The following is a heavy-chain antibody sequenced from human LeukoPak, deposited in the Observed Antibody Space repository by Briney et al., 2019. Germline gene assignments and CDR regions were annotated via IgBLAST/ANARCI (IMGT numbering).Heavy chain of an antibody. V-gene: IGHV3-43*02. Sequence: GGSLRLSCAASGFTFDDYVMHWVRQAPGKRLEWVSLISGDGGSTYYVDSVKGRFTISRDNAKNSLYLQMNSLRAEDTAVYYCASKGFYYFDYWGQGTLVTVSS. CDR2: ISGDGGST. J-gene: IGHJ4*02. CDR1: GFTFDDYV. CDR3: ASKGFYYFDY.